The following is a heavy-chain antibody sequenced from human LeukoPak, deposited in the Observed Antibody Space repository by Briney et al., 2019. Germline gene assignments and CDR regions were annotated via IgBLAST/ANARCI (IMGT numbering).Heavy chain of an antibody. CDR1: GGSISSYY. CDR2: IYYSGST. V-gene: IGHV4-59*08. D-gene: IGHD4-11*01. CDR3: ARQTTVTTPYYYYGMDV. J-gene: IGHJ6*02. Sequence: PSETLSLTCTISGGSISSYYWSWIRQPPGKGLEWIGYIYYSGSTSYNPSLKSRVTILVDTSKNQFSLKLRSVTAADTAVYYCARQTTVTTPYYYYGMDVWGQGTTVTVSS.